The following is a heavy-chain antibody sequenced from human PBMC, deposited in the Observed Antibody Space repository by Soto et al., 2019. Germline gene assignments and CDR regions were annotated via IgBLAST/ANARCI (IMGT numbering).Heavy chain of an antibody. J-gene: IGHJ3*01. Sequence: GESLKISCKASGYKFTTYWIGWVRQMPGKGLEWMGIVYPGDSETRYSPSFQGHVTVSADTSLSTAYLHWNSLWASDTAMYYCARHAAAGGYNCDALDRWGQGTMVTVSS. CDR1: GYKFTTYW. D-gene: IGHD6-13*01. CDR3: ARHAAAGGYNCDALDR. V-gene: IGHV5-51*01. CDR2: VYPGDSET.